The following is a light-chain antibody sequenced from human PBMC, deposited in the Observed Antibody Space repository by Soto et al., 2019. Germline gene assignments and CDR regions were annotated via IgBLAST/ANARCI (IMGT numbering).Light chain of an antibody. CDR3: TSYTSTSTPYV. Sequence: QSVLTQPASVSGSPGQSITISCAGTSSEVGRYTYVSWYQQHPGKAPKLIIYDVYNRPSGVSNRFSGSKSGNTASLTISGPQAEDEADYYCTSYTSTSTPYVFGGGTQLTVL. J-gene: IGLJ7*01. CDR1: SSEVGRYTY. V-gene: IGLV2-14*01. CDR2: DVY.